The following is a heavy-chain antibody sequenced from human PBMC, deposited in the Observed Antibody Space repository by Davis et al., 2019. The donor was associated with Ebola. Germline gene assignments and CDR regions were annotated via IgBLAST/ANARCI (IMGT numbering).Heavy chain of an antibody. Sequence: GESLKISCAASGFTFSSYAMSWVRQAPGKGLEWVSAISGSGGSTYYADSVKGRFTISRDNSKNTLYLQMNSLRAEDTAVYYCANSIRGLLWFEENNWFDPWGQGTLVTVSS. CDR2: ISGSGGST. V-gene: IGHV3-23*01. CDR1: GFTFSSYA. D-gene: IGHD3-10*01. CDR3: ANSIRGLLWFEENNWFDP. J-gene: IGHJ5*02.